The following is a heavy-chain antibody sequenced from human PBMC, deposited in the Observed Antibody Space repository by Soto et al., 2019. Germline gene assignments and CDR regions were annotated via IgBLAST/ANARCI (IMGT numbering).Heavy chain of an antibody. J-gene: IGHJ4*02. CDR2: ISSSGSTI. D-gene: IGHD3-10*01. CDR3: ARVSKGYYGSGSYFLFDY. V-gene: IGHV3-11*01. CDR1: GFTFSDYY. Sequence: GGSLRLSCAASGFTFSDYYMSWIRQAPGKGLEWVSYISSSGSTIYYADSVKGRFTISRDNAKNSLYLQMNSLRAEDTAVYYCARVSKGYYGSGSYFLFDYWGQGTLVTVSS.